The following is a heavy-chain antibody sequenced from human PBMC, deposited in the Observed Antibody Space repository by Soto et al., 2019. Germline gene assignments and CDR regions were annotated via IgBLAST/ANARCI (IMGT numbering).Heavy chain of an antibody. CDR1: GFTFSSYA. Sequence: GGSLRLSCAASGFTFSSYAMNWVRQAPGKGLEWVSTISGSGGSTYYADSVKGRFTISRDNSRSTLFLQMNSLRAEDTALYYCARSGILINSMNLYFYYWGQGALVTVS. D-gene: IGHD3-10*01. J-gene: IGHJ4*02. V-gene: IGHV3-23*01. CDR3: ARSGILINSMNLYFYY. CDR2: ISGSGGST.